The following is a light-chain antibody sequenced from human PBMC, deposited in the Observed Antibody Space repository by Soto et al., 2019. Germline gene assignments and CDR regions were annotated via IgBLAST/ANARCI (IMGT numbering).Light chain of an antibody. CDR3: KQRSNWPLT. CDR2: DAS. J-gene: IGKJ4*01. Sequence: EIVLTQSPGTLSLSPGERATLSCRASQSVSSYLAWYQQKPGQAPRLLIYDASNRATGIPVRFSGSGSATDFTLTIRSLEAEDFAVYYCKQRSNWPLTFGGGTKVDIK. CDR1: QSVSSY. V-gene: IGKV3-11*01.